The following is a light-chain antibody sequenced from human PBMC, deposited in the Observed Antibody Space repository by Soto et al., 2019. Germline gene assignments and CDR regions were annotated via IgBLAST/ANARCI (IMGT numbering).Light chain of an antibody. Sequence: QAVVTQPPSVSGAPGQRVTISCTGSSSNIGAGYDVHWYQQLPGTAPKLLIYGNSNRPSGVPDRFSGSKSGTSASLAITGLQAEDEPDYYCQSYDSSLSGPSYVFGTGTKLTVL. CDR3: QSYDSSLSGPSYV. CDR2: GNS. V-gene: IGLV1-40*01. J-gene: IGLJ1*01. CDR1: SSNIGAGYD.